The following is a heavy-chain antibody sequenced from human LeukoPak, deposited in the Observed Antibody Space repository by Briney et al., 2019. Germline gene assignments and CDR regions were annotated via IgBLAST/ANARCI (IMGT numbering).Heavy chain of an antibody. Sequence: ASVKVSCKASGYTFTSYDINWVRQATGQGLEWIGWMNPNSGNTGYAQKFQGRVTMTRNTSISTAYMELSSLRSEDTAVYYCARVGADSYGPHFDYWGQGTLVTVSS. CDR1: GYTFTSYD. J-gene: IGHJ4*02. CDR3: ARVGADSYGPHFDY. V-gene: IGHV1-8*01. CDR2: MNPNSGNT. D-gene: IGHD5-18*01.